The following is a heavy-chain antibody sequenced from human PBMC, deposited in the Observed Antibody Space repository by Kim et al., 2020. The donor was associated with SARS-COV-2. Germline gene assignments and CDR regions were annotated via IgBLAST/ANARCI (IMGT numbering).Heavy chain of an antibody. D-gene: IGHD3-22*01. J-gene: IGHJ3*02. V-gene: IGHV4-59*08. Sequence: SETLSLTCTVSGGSISSFYWSWIRQPPGKGLEWIGYIYYSGSTNYNPSLKSRVTISVDTSKNQFSLKLSSVTAADTAVYYCASNYDISGPRPFDIWGQGTMVTVSS. CDR1: GGSISSFY. CDR3: ASNYDISGPRPFDI. CDR2: IYYSGST.